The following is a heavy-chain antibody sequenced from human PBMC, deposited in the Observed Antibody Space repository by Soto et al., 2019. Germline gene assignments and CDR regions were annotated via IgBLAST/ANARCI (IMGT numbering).Heavy chain of an antibody. D-gene: IGHD5-12*01. CDR1: GDTFSNHT. V-gene: IGHV1-69*04. CDR2: IIPILGVA. Sequence: GASVKVSCKASGDTFSNHTISWVRQAPGQGLEWMGRIIPILGVANYAQKFQGRVTITADKSTTTAYMELSSLRSEDTAVYYCATEPRYSGYLEFDYWGQGTLVTVSS. J-gene: IGHJ4*02. CDR3: ATEPRYSGYLEFDY.